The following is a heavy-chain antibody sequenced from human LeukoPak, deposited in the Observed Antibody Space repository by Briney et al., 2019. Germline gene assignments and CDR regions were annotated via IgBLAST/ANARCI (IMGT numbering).Heavy chain of an antibody. V-gene: IGHV1-2*02. J-gene: IGHJ4*02. CDR1: GYTFTSYH. CDR2: INPNSGGT. D-gene: IGHD3-22*01. CDR3: ARADKAPKLTYDSSGYYDY. Sequence: ASVKVSCKASGYTFTSYHMHWVRQAPGQGLGWMGWINPNSGGTNYAQKFQGRVTMTRDTSISTAYMELSRLRSDDTAVYYCARADKAPKLTYDSSGYYDYWGQGTLVAVSS.